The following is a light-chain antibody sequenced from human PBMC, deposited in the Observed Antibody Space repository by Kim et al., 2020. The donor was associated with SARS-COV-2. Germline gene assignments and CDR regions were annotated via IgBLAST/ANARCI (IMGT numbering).Light chain of an antibody. CDR2: AAS. J-gene: IGKJ3*01. V-gene: IGKV1-39*01. CDR1: QSISSH. Sequence: ASVGDRVTITCRTTQSISSHLNWYQQKPGRAPKLLISAASTLQGGVPSRFSGSGSETDFTLTISSLQPEDFATYFCQQSYITPFTSGPGTKVDI. CDR3: QQSYITPFT.